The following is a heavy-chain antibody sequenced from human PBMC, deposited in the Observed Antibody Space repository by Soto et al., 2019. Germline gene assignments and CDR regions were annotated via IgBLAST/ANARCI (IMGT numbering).Heavy chain of an antibody. CDR3: ARRIEELTGYYYYALDV. D-gene: IGHD7-27*01. CDR2: IDPTDSKA. V-gene: IGHV5-10-1*01. CDR1: GYTFSDYW. Sequence: GESLKISCKVSGYTFSDYWIHWVRQTPGKGLEWMGRIDPTDSKAIYSPAFQGHVTISADKSITTIYLQWSSLKASDSAMYYCARRIEELTGYYYYALDVWGQGTTVTVSS. J-gene: IGHJ6*02.